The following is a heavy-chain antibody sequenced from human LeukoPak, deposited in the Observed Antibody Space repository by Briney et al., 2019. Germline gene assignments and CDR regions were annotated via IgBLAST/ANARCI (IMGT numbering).Heavy chain of an antibody. V-gene: IGHV1-2*02. CDR3: TRNTHFYDSIGYDEDY. CDR2: INPKSGGT. J-gene: IGHJ4*02. CDR1: GYTFTGHY. D-gene: IGHD3-22*01. Sequence: ASVKISCKASGYTFTGHYMHWVRQAPGQGLEWMGWINPKSGGTNYAQKFQGRVTMTRDTSISTAYMELSRLRSDDTAVYYCTRNTHFYDSIGYDEDYWGQGTLVTVSS.